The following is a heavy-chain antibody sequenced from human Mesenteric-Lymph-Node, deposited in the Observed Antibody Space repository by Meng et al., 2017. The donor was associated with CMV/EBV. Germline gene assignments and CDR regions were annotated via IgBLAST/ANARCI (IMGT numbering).Heavy chain of an antibody. J-gene: IGHJ6*02. CDR2: FYGGGGST. Sequence: GESLKISCAASGFTFSTYAMSWVRQAPGKGLEWVSVFYGGGGSTYYADSVKGRFTISRDDSMNTLYLQMNSLRAEDTALYYCARAGVWGQGTTVTVSS. V-gene: IGHV3-23*03. CDR1: GFTFSTYA. CDR3: ARAGV.